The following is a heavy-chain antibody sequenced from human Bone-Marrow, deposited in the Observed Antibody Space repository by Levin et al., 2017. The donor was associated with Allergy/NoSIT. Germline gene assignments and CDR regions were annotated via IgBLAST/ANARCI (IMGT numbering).Heavy chain of an antibody. CDR3: AHRLIGPNNWNGGDFDY. D-gene: IGHD1-20*01. CDR1: GFSLSTSGVG. CDR2: IYWDDDK. J-gene: IGHJ4*02. V-gene: IGHV2-5*02. Sequence: SGPTLVKPTQTVTLTCTFSGFSLSTSGVGVGWIRQPPGKALECLALIYWDDDKRYNPSLMSRLTITKDTSKNQVVLTMTNLDPVDTATYYCAHRLIGPNNWNGGDFDYWGQGTLLTVSS.